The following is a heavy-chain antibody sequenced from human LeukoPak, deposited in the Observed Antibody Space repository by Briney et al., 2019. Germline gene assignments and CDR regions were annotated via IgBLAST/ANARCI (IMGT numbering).Heavy chain of an antibody. CDR2: ISGSGGST. D-gene: IGHD3-22*01. V-gene: IGHV3-23*01. J-gene: IGHJ3*02. CDR1: GFTFSSYA. Sequence: PGGSLRLSCAASGFTFSSYAMSWVRQAPGKGLEWVSAISGSGGSTYYADSVKGRFTISRDNSKNTLYLQMNSLRAEDTAVYYCAKEPPYDSSGYHDAFDIWGQGTMVTVSS. CDR3: AKEPPYDSSGYHDAFDI.